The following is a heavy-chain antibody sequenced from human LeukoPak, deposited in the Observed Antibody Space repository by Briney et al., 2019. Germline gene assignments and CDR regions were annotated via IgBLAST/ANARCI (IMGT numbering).Heavy chain of an antibody. Sequence: ASVTVSFKASGYTVTVHYLHWVRQAPGQGLEWMGWINPNSGVTNYAQKFQGRVTMTRDTSINTAYMELHSLTSDDTAMYYCAKDAYSGFSSSYNMDSWGQGTLVTVSA. CDR1: GYTVTVHY. V-gene: IGHV1-2*02. J-gene: IGHJ4*02. D-gene: IGHD5-18*01. CDR3: AKDAYSGFSSSYNMDS. CDR2: INPNSGVT.